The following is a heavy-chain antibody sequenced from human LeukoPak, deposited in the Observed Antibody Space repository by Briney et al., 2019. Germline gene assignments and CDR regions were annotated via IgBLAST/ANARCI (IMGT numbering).Heavy chain of an antibody. J-gene: IGHJ6*03. CDR1: GFTFSSYG. Sequence: GGSLRLSCAASGFTFSSYGMHWVRQAPGKGLEWVAFIRYDGSNKYYADSVKGRFTISRDNSKNTLYLQMNSLRAEDTAVYYCVRAIGNQYTIFGVVITYYYYMDVWGKGTTVTVSS. CDR3: VRAIGNQYTIFGVVITYYYYMDV. CDR2: IRYDGSNK. V-gene: IGHV3-30*02. D-gene: IGHD3-3*01.